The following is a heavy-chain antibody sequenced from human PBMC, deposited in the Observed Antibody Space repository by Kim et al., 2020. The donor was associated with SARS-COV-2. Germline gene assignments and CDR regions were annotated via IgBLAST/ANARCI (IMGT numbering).Heavy chain of an antibody. CDR3: VTHISGPDY. V-gene: IGHV1-8*01. CDR1: GYSFISSD. CDR2: VKPNSGNT. J-gene: IGHJ4*02. D-gene: IGHD3-22*01. Sequence: ASVKVSCKASGYSFISSDINWVRQATGKGREWMGRVKPNSGNTDYAQKFQRRVTMTRDTSISTAYMELSSLRSEDAAVYYCVTHISGPDYWGQGTQVTVS.